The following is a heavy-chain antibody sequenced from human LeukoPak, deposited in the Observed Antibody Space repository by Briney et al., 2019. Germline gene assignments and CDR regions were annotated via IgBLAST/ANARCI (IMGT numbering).Heavy chain of an antibody. CDR2: IFRGGRT. CDR1: GFTVSTNY. D-gene: IGHD1-26*01. J-gene: IGHJ3*02. Sequence: KAGGSLRLSCPASGFTVSTNYMEWVRQAPGKGLGWVSDIFRGGRTYYAESVKGRFTAFRHNTKNTLLFQMNSLGAEDTAVYYCAGIVGATDAFVIWGQGTMVTVSS. CDR3: AGIVGATDAFVI. V-gene: IGHV3-53*04.